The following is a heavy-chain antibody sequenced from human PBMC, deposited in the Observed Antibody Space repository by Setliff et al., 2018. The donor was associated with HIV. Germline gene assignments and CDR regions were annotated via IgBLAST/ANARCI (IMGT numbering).Heavy chain of an antibody. CDR3: VRPLVIAFDTSDI. V-gene: IGHV5-51*01. Sequence: GESLKISCKTSGYDFATYWIGWVRQMPGKGLEWLGVLYPSDSDAIYSPTFQGRVTISADKATNTAYLQWASLKSSDTAIYYCVRPLVIAFDTSDIWGQGTMVTVSS. CDR1: GYDFATYW. J-gene: IGHJ3*02. D-gene: IGHD3-9*01. CDR2: LYPSDSDA.